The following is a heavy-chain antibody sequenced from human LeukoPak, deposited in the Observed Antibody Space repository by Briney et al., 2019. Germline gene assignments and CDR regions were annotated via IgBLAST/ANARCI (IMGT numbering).Heavy chain of an antibody. CDR1: GGSISSGGYY. D-gene: IGHD5-18*01. V-gene: IGHV4-31*03. CDR2: IYYSGST. Sequence: PSEPLSLTCTVSGGSISSGGYYWSWIRQHPGKGLEWIGYIYYSGSTYCNPSLKSRVTISVDTSKNQFSLKLSSVTAADTAVYYCARTGYSYGLFDYWGQGTLVTVSS. J-gene: IGHJ4*02. CDR3: ARTGYSYGLFDY.